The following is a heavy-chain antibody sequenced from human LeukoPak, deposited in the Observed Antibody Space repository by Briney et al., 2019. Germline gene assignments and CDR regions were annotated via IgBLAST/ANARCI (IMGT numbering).Heavy chain of an antibody. Sequence: SETLSLTCTVSGGSISSSSYYWGWIRQPPGKGLEWIGNIYYSGSTYYNPSLRSRVTISVDTSKNQFSLKLSSVTASDTAVYYCARGSSDNAYKYAYWGQGTLVTVSS. CDR1: GGSISSSSYY. D-gene: IGHD5-24*01. J-gene: IGHJ4*02. CDR3: ARGSSDNAYKYAY. V-gene: IGHV4-39*01. CDR2: IYYSGST.